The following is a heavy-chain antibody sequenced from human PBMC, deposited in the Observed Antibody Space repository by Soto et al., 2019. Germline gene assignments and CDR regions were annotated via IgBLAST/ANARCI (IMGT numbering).Heavy chain of an antibody. CDR2: IYYSGST. CDR1: GGSISSGGYY. J-gene: IGHJ6*02. Sequence: QVQLQESGPGLVKPSQTLSLTCTVSGGSISSGGYYWSWIRQHPGKGLEWIGYIYYSGSTYYNPSLNSLVTISVGTSKNQFSLKLSSVTAADTAVYYCARLQMATISYYYYYGMDVWGQGTTVTVSS. D-gene: IGHD5-12*01. CDR3: ARLQMATISYYYYYGMDV. V-gene: IGHV4-31*01.